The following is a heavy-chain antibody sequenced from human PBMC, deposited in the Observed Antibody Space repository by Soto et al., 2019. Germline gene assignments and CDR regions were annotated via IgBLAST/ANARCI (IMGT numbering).Heavy chain of an antibody. J-gene: IGHJ6*04. V-gene: IGHV1-46*01. CDR2: IKPSGGTT. CDR3: AREDNVYYGMDV. Sequence: ASVKVSCKASGYTFTTYYMHWVRQAPGQGPEWMGVIKPSGGTTTYAQNFQGRVTMTRDTSTSTVYMELSSLRSEDTAVYYCAREDNVYYGMDVWGKGTTVTVSS. D-gene: IGHD1-1*01. CDR1: GYTFTTYY.